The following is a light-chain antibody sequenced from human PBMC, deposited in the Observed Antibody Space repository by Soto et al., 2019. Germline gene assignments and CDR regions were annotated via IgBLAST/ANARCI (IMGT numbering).Light chain of an antibody. V-gene: IGKV1-5*03. CDR2: KAS. CDR1: QSISSW. CDR3: QQYNSYSPT. Sequence: DIQMTQSPSTLSASVGDRVTITCRASQSISSWLAWYQQKPGTAPNLLIYKASSLESGVPSRFSGSGSGTEFTLTISSLQPEDFATYYCQQYNSYSPTFGQGTKVEIK. J-gene: IGKJ1*01.